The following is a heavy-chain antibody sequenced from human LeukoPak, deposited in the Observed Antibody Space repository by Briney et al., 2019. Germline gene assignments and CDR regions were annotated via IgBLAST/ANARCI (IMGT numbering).Heavy chain of an antibody. J-gene: IGHJ6*02. D-gene: IGHD6-13*01. CDR2: IYSGGST. V-gene: IGHV3-53*01. CDR3: ARDLYSSSWYGGGTYYYYGMDV. Sequence: GGSLRLSCAASGFTVSSNYMSWVRQAPGKGLEWVPVIYSGGSTYYADSVKGRFTISRDNSKNTLYLQMNSLRAEDTAVYYCARDLYSSSWYGGGTYYYYGMDVWGQGTTVTVSS. CDR1: GFTVSSNY.